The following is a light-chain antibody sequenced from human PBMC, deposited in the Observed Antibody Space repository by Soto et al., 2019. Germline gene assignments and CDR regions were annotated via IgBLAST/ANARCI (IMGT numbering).Light chain of an antibody. V-gene: IGKV3-20*01. J-gene: IGKJ2*01. CDR2: VAS. CDR3: QQYGSSPHT. CDR1: QSVSSSY. Sequence: EIALTQSPGTLSLSPGERATLSCRASQSVSSSYLAWYQHTPGQAPRLLIYVASSRATGIPDRFSGRGSGTHFTLTIRRLEPEDFAVYYCQQYGSSPHTFGKGTKLEIK.